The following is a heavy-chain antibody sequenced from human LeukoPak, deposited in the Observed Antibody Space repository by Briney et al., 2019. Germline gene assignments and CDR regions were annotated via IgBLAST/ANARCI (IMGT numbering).Heavy chain of an antibody. CDR3: ARGWVAASAIDY. CDR2: INSDGSST. Sequence: PGGSLRLSCAASGFTFSIYWMHWVRQAPGKGLVWVSRINSDGSSTSYADFVKGRFTISRDNAKNTLFLQMNSLRAEGTAVYYCARGWVAASAIDYWGQGTLVTVSS. J-gene: IGHJ4*02. CDR1: GFTFSIYW. D-gene: IGHD2-15*01. V-gene: IGHV3-74*01.